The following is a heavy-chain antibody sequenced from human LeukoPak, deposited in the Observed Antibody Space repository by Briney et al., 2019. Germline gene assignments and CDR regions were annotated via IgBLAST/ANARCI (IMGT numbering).Heavy chain of an antibody. J-gene: IGHJ6*03. CDR2: IIPIFGTA. V-gene: IGHV1-69*05. CDR3: ARVGKGVGTYYYYYMDV. Sequence: ASVKLSCKASGGTFSSYAISWVRQAPGQGLEWMGGIIPIFGTANYAQKFQGRVTITTDESTSTAYMELSSLRSEDTAVYYCARVGKGVGTYYYYYMDVWGKGTTATVSS. D-gene: IGHD1-26*01. CDR1: GGTFSSYA.